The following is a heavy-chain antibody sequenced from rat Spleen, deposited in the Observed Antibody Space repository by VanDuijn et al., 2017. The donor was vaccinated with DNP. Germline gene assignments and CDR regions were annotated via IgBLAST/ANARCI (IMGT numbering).Heavy chain of an antibody. CDR2: IWGDGST. D-gene: IGHD1-2*01. J-gene: IGHJ4*01. CDR1: GFSLTSYH. Sequence: QVQLKESGPGLVKPSETLSLTCTVSGFSLTSYHVSWVRQPPGKGLEWRGVIWGDGSTAYNSALKSRLSISRDTSKSQVFLKMSSLKTEDTATYYCARSHYSSYNYYVMDAWGQGASVTVSS. CDR3: ARSHYSSYNYYVMDA. V-gene: IGHV2-32*01.